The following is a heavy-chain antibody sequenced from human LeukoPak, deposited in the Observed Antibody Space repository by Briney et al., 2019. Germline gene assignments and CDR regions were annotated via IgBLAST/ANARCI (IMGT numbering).Heavy chain of an antibody. CDR2: INPNSGGT. J-gene: IGHJ4*02. CDR1: GYTFAGYY. D-gene: IGHD3-22*01. Sequence: ASVKVSCKASGYTFAGYYMHWVRQAPGQGLEWMGWINPNSGGTNYAQKFQGRVTMTRDTSISTAYMELSRLRSDDTAVSYCARDPVYYDSSGYYSYFDYWGQGTLVTVSS. V-gene: IGHV1-2*02. CDR3: ARDPVYYDSSGYYSYFDY.